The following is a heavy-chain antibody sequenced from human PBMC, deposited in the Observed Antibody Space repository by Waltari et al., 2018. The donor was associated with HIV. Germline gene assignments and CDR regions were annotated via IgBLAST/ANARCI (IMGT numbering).Heavy chain of an antibody. Sequence: EVQLVESGGGLVQPGGSLRLSCADSGFTFSSDWMRWAPQVRGKGLEWVDNIKQDGSEKYYVDSVKGRFTISKDNAKNSLYLQMNSLRAEDTAVYYCASAWSTVVTQGHFDYWGQGTLVTVSS. J-gene: IGHJ4*02. V-gene: IGHV3-7*01. CDR1: GFTFSSDW. D-gene: IGHD2-21*02. CDR3: ASAWSTVVTQGHFDY. CDR2: IKQDGSEK.